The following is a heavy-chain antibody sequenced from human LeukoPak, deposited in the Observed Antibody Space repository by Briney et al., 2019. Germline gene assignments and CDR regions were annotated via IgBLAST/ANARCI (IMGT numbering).Heavy chain of an antibody. CDR1: GGSISSGGYS. V-gene: IGHV4-30-2*01. CDR2: IYHSGST. Sequence: SQTLSLTCAVSGGSISSGGYSWSWIWQPPGKGLEWIGYIYHSGSTYYNPSLKSRVTISVDRSKNQFSLKLSSVTAADTAVYYCARALLWSGYYTGIYYFDYWGQGTLVTVSS. D-gene: IGHD3-3*01. J-gene: IGHJ4*02. CDR3: ARALLWSGYYTGIYYFDY.